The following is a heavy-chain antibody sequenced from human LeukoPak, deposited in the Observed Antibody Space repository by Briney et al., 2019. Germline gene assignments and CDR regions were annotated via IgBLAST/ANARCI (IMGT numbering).Heavy chain of an antibody. V-gene: IGHV3-30*02. CDR3: AKVEKWGDYYYYYYMDV. CDR2: IRYDGSNK. D-gene: IGHD1-26*01. J-gene: IGHJ6*03. CDR1: GFTFSSYG. Sequence: GGSLRLSCAASGFTFSSYGMHWVRQAPGKGLEWVAFIRYDGSNKYYADSVKGRFTISRDNSKNTLYLQMNSLRAEDTAVYYCAKVEKWGDYYYYYYMDVWGKGTTVTVSS.